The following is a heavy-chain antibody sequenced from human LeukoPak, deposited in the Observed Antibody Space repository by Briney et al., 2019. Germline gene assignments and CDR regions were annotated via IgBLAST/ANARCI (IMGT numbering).Heavy chain of an antibody. CDR1: GFTFSSYG. V-gene: IGHV3-33*01. CDR2: IWYDGSNK. CDR3: ARDRGVVIGGNWFDP. J-gene: IGHJ5*02. Sequence: PGGSLRLSCAASGFTFSSYGMHWVRQAPGKGLEWVAVIWYDGSNKYYADSVKGRFTISRDNSKNTLYLQMNSLRAEDTAVYYCARDRGVVIGGNWFDPWGQGTLVTVSS. D-gene: IGHD3-3*01.